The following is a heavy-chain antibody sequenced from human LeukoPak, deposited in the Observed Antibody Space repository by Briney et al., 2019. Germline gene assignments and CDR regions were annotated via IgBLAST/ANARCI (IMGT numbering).Heavy chain of an antibody. D-gene: IGHD3-10*01. CDR2: IYTSGST. CDR1: GGSISSYY. CDR3: ARGAVRGVIGYYYYGMDV. J-gene: IGHJ6*02. Sequence: PSETLSLTCTVSGGSISSYYWSWIRQPAGKGLEWIGRIYTSGSTNYNPSLKSRVTMSVDTSKNQFSLKLSSVTAADTAVYYCARGAVRGVIGYYYYGMDVWGQGTTVTVSS. V-gene: IGHV4-4*07.